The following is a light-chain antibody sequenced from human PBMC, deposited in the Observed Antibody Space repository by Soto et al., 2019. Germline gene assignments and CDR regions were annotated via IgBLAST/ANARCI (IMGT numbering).Light chain of an antibody. CDR1: QSVSSN. CDR3: QQYNNLPLVT. Sequence: EIVMTQSPATLSVSPGERATLSCRASQSVSSNLAWYQQKPGQAPRLLIYGASTRATGIPARFSGSGSGTEFTLTISSLQSEDFAVYYCQQYNNLPLVTLGQGTKVEIK. J-gene: IGKJ1*01. CDR2: GAS. V-gene: IGKV3-15*01.